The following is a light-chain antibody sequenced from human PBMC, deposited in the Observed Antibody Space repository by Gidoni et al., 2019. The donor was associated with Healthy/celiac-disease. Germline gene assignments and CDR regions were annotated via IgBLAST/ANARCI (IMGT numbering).Light chain of an antibody. CDR1: SSNIGNNY. Sequence: QSVLTQPPCLSAAPGQKVTISCSGSSSNIGNNYVSWYQQLPGTAPKLLIYDNNKRPSGIPDRFSGSKSGTSATLGITGLQTGDEADYYCGTWDSSLSAVVFGGGTKLTVL. V-gene: IGLV1-51*01. CDR2: DNN. J-gene: IGLJ2*01. CDR3: GTWDSSLSAVV.